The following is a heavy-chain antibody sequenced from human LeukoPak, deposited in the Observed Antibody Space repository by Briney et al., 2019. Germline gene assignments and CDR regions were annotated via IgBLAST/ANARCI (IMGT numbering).Heavy chain of an antibody. V-gene: IGHV1-18*01. J-gene: IGHJ4*02. D-gene: IGHD2-2*01. CDR3: ARGPRYCSSTSCYSVEGDY. CDR1: GYTFTSYG. Sequence: ASVKVSCKASGYTFTSYGISWVRQAPGQGLEWMGWISAYNGNTNYAQKLQGGVTMTTDTSTSTAYMELRSLRSDDTAVYYCARGPRYCSSTSCYSVEGDYWGQGTLVTVSS. CDR2: ISAYNGNT.